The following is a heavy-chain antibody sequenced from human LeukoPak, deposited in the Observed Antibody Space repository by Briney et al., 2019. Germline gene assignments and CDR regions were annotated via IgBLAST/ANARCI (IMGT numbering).Heavy chain of an antibody. Sequence: ASVTVSFTASGYTVTIYYMHWVRQAPGQGLEWMGIINPSGGSTSYAQKFQSRVTMTEDTSTDTAYMELSRLRSEDTAVYYCATDPFGWGYSYGYRLDYWGQGTLVTVSS. CDR1: GYTVTIYY. CDR2: INPSGGST. CDR3: ATDPFGWGYSYGYRLDY. D-gene: IGHD5-18*01. V-gene: IGHV1-46*01. J-gene: IGHJ4*02.